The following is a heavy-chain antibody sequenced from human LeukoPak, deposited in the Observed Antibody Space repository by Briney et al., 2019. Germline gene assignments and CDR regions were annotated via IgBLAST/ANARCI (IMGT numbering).Heavy chain of an antibody. V-gene: IGHV4-30-2*01. CDR3: ARIRRPLRGYFDH. Sequence: SQTLSLTCTVSGGSIGSGGYYWSWIRQPPGKGLEWIGYIYHSGSTYYNPSLKSRVTISVDRSKNQFSLNLTSVTAADTGVYYCARIRRPLRGYFDHWGQGTLVT. CDR1: GGSIGSGGYY. J-gene: IGHJ4*02. CDR2: IYHSGST. D-gene: IGHD3-16*01.